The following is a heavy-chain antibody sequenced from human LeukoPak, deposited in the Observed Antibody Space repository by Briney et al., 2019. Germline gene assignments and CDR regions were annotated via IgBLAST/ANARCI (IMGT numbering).Heavy chain of an antibody. J-gene: IGHJ4*02. CDR1: GFNFDEYS. CDR3: AKKYGSSWPYFDY. CDR2: ISSNSHYI. Sequence: GSLRLSCVASGFNFDEYSMDWVRQVPGKGLEWVSSISSNSHYIFYADSVKGRFTITRDNAENSLFLQMNSLRAEDTAVYYCAKKYGSSWPYFDYWGQGTLVTVSS. D-gene: IGHD6-13*01. V-gene: IGHV3-21*04.